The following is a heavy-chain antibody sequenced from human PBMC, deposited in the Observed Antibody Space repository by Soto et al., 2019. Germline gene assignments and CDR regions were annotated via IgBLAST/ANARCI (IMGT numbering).Heavy chain of an antibody. Sequence: PSETLSLTCAVYGGSFSGYYWSWIRQPPGKGLERIGEINHSGSTNYNPSLKSRVTISVDTSKNQFSLKLSSVTAADTAVYYCARGVRRCGGDCYRVLDYWGQGTLVTVSS. CDR1: GGSFSGYY. J-gene: IGHJ4*02. CDR3: ARGVRRCGGDCYRVLDY. V-gene: IGHV4-34*01. D-gene: IGHD2-21*01. CDR2: INHSGST.